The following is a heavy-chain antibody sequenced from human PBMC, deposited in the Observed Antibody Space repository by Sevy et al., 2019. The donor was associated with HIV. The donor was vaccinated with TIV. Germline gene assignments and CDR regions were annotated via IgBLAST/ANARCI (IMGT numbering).Heavy chain of an antibody. D-gene: IGHD3-10*01. J-gene: IGHJ6*02. CDR3: ARTAERMVRGVIIDLGYYYYGMDV. CDR2: INPSGGST. V-gene: IGHV1-46*01. CDR1: GYTFTSYY. Sequence: ASVKVSCKASGYTFTSYYMHWVRQAPGQGLEWMGIINPSGGSTSYEQKFQGRVTMTRDTSTSTVYMELSSLRSEDTAVYYCARTAERMVRGVIIDLGYYYYGMDVWGQGTTVTVSS.